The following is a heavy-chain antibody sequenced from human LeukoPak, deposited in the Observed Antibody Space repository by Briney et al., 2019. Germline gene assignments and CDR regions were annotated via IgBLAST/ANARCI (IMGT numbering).Heavy chain of an antibody. CDR2: INHSGST. D-gene: IGHD6-13*01. CDR3: ARVPGSSWYWYYYYGMDV. J-gene: IGHJ6*02. Sequence: PSETLSLTCAVYGGSSSGYYWSWIRQPPGKGLEWIGEINHSGSTNYNPTLKSRVTISVDTSKNQFSLKLSSVTAADTAVYYCARVPGSSWYWYYYYGMDVWGQGTTVTVSS. V-gene: IGHV4-34*01. CDR1: GGSSSGYY.